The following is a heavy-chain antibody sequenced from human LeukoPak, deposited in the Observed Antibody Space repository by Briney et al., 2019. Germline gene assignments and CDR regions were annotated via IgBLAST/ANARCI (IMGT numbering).Heavy chain of an antibody. V-gene: IGHV4-31*03. Sequence: SETLSLTCTVSGGSIRSGGYYWSWIRQHPGKGLEWIGYIYYSGSTYYNPSLKSRVTISVDTSKNQFSLKLSSVTAADTAVYYCARAAAAYDFWSGYYHYFDYWGQGTLVTVSS. CDR3: ARAAAAYDFWSGYYHYFDY. J-gene: IGHJ4*02. D-gene: IGHD3-3*01. CDR2: IYYSGST. CDR1: GGSIRSGGYY.